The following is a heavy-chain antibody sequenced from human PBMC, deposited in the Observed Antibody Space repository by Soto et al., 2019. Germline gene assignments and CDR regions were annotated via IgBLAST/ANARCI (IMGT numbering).Heavy chain of an antibody. J-gene: IGHJ4*02. Sequence: PSETLSLTCTVSGGSISSGDYYWSWIRQPPGKGLEWIGYIYYSGSTYYNPSLKSRVTISVDTSKNQFSLKLSSVTAADTAVHYCARGARLFRAQGHLDYWGQGTLVTVSS. CDR2: IYYSGST. D-gene: IGHD3-22*01. V-gene: IGHV4-30-4*01. CDR1: GGSISSGDYY. CDR3: ARGARLFRAQGHLDY.